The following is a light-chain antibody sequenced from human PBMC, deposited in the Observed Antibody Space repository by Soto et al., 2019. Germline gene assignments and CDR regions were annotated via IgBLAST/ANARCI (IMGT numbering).Light chain of an antibody. CDR3: HQRSNWPRT. Sequence: EIVLTQSPATLSLSPGEGATLSCGASQSVSSYLAWYQQKPGQAPRLLIYDASNRATGIPARFSGSGSGTDFTLTISSLEPEDFAVYYCHQRSNWPRTFGQGTKLEIK. CDR1: QSVSSY. CDR2: DAS. V-gene: IGKV3-11*01. J-gene: IGKJ2*01.